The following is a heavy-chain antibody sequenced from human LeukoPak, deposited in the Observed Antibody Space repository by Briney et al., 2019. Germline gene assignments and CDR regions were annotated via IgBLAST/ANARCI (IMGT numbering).Heavy chain of an antibody. J-gene: IGHJ6*03. CDR3: ARTTEGGYTYGYFYYYYMDV. D-gene: IGHD5-18*01. Sequence: SETLSLTCAVYGESFSAYYWSWIRQPPGKGLEWIGEINHSGSTNYNPSLKSRVVISVDTSKNQFSLKLTSVTAADTAVYYCARTTEGGYTYGYFYYYYMDVWGKGTTVTISS. CDR1: GESFSAYY. V-gene: IGHV4-34*01. CDR2: INHSGST.